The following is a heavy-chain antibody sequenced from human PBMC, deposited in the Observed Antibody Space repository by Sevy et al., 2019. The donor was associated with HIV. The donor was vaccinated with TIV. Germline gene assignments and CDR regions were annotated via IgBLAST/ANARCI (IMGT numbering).Heavy chain of an antibody. CDR3: AQVGGSKWELFEFYAMHV. D-gene: IGHD1-26*01. J-gene: IGHJ6*02. CDR1: GISFNNYG. V-gene: IGHV3-30*18. Sequence: GGSLRLSCAASGISFNNYGMHWVRRAPGKGLEWLAVISYDGTNQYYADSVKGRFTISRDDSKNTRYLQMNSLRVKDTAVYYCAQVGGSKWELFEFYAMHVWGQGTTVTVSS. CDR2: ISYDGTNQ.